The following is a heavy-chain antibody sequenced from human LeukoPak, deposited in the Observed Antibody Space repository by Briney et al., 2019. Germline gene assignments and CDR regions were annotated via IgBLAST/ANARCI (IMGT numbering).Heavy chain of an antibody. CDR1: GGSFSSGDYY. CDR3: ARVGRWLPDNWFDP. V-gene: IGHV4-30-4*08. D-gene: IGHD5-24*01. CDR2: MDYIGST. Sequence: SQTLSLTCTVSGGSFSSGDYYWSWIRQPPGKGLEWIGYMDYIGSTYYNPSLKSPVTISVETSKNQFPLKLRSVTAADTAVYYCARVGRWLPDNWFDPWGQGTLVTVSS. J-gene: IGHJ5*02.